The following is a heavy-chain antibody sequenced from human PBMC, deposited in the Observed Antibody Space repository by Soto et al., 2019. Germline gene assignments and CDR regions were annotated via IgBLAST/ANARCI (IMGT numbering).Heavy chain of an antibody. Sequence: GASVEVCCKECGYTKACKYLCWGRQAKGQGLEWMGRINPSGGSTTYAQKFQGRVTMTRDTSTSTVYLELSSLRSEDTAVYYCARVRYTSSGYHFDYWGQGTRVTVSS. V-gene: IGHV1-46*03. J-gene: IGHJ4*02. CDR1: GYTKACKY. D-gene: IGHD3-16*02. CDR2: INPSGGST. CDR3: ARVRYTSSGYHFDY.